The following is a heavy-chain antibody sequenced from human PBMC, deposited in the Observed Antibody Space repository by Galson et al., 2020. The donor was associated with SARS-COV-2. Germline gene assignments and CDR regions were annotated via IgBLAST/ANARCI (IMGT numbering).Heavy chain of an antibody. V-gene: IGHV4-34*01. Sequence: SETLSLTCAVYGGSFSGHSWTWIRQAPGKGLEWIGEIKFGGDTNYSPSPRGRAPLSVDPSKNQFSLKLPSLSAADTAVYFCTRGRQGVVPSPVLGLGPFYSYYYMDVWGKGTSVTVSS. D-gene: IGHD2-2*01. J-gene: IGHJ6*03. CDR2: IKFGGDT. CDR1: GGSFSGHS. CDR3: TRGRQGVVPSPVLGLGPFYSYYYMDV.